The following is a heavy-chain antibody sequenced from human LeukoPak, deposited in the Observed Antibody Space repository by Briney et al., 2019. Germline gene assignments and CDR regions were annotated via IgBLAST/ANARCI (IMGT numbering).Heavy chain of an antibody. CDR2: IYYSGST. V-gene: IGHV4-39*01. CDR3: AKSFLAYCGGDCLGAFDI. D-gene: IGHD2-21*01. Sequence: SETLSLTCTVSGGSISSSSYYWGWIRQPPGKGLEWIGSIYYSGSTYYNPSLKSRVTISVDTSKNQFSLKLSSVTAADTAVYYCAKSFLAYCGGDCLGAFDIWGQGTMVTVSS. CDR1: GGSISSSSYY. J-gene: IGHJ3*02.